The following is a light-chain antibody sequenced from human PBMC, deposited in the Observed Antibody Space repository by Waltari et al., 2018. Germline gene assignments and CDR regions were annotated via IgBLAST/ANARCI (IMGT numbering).Light chain of an antibody. V-gene: IGKV1-39*01. CDR1: QRIYTY. J-gene: IGKJ4*01. CDR3: QQSYDSPLT. CDR2: SAS. Sequence: DIQMTQSPSSLSASVGDVVTIACRASQRIYTYLNWYQQKAGKAPQLLIYSASNLQTGVPSRFSGSGSGTDLTLTINSLQPEDFATYYCQQSYDSPLTFGGGTKMEI.